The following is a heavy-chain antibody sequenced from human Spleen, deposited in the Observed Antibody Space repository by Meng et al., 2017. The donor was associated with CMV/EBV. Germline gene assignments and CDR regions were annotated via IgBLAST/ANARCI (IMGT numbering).Heavy chain of an antibody. V-gene: IGHV4-34*01. D-gene: IGHD2-2*01. J-gene: IGHJ4*02. CDR3: ARWSQVCSSTSCYLDY. Sequence: YGGSFSGYYWSWIRQPPGKGLEWIGEINHSGSTNYNPSLKSRVTISVDTSKKQLSLKVSSVTAADTAVYYCARWSQVCSSTSCYLDYWGQGTLVTVSS. CDR2: INHSGST. CDR1: GGSFSGYY.